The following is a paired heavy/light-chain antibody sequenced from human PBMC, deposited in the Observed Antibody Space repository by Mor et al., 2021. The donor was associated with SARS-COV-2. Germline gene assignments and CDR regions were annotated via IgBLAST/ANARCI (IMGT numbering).Heavy chain of an antibody. CDR3: ARGGPRSDVRH. CDR1: GGSISSGSYY. Sequence: QVQLQESGPGLVKPSQTLSLTCTVSGGSISSGSYYWSWIRQPAGKGLEWIGHIYTSAGSKYNPSLKSRVTVLVDTSKNQLSLKLTSVTAADTAVYYCARGGPRSDVRHWGQGTLVTVSS. J-gene: IGHJ4*02. CDR2: IYTSAGS. D-gene: IGHD2-15*01. V-gene: IGHV4-61*02.
Light chain of an antibody. Sequence: QSVLTQPPSVSGAPGQRVTISCTGSSSNIGAGYDVHWYQQLPGTAPKLLIFGNTNRPSGVPDRFSGSKSGTSASLAITGLQAEDEADYYCQSYDSGLSGWVFGGGTKLTVL. CDR3: QSYDSGLSGWV. J-gene: IGLJ3*02. CDR1: SSNIGAGYD. CDR2: GNT. V-gene: IGLV1-40*01.